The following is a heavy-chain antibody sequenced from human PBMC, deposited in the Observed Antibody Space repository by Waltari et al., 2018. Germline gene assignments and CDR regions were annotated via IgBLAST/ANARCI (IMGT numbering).Heavy chain of an antibody. CDR3: AKDRGWPNYLDY. V-gene: IGHV3-30*02. CDR2: IRYDGSNE. Sequence: QVQLVESGGGVVQPGGSLRLSCAASGFTFSSYGMHWVRQGAGKGLEWVAFIRYDGSNEYYGDSLKGRFTISRDNSKNTLYLKMNSLRPEDTAVYYCAKDRGWPNYLDYWGQGTLVTVSS. CDR1: GFTFSSYG. D-gene: IGHD6-19*01. J-gene: IGHJ4*02.